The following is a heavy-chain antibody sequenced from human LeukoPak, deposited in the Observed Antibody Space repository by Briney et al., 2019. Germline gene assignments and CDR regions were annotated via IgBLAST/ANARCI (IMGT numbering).Heavy chain of an antibody. J-gene: IGHJ3*02. Sequence: PGGSLRLSCAASGFTFSNAWMSWVRQAPGKGLEWVGRIKSKTDGGTADYAAPVKGRFTISRDDSKNTLYLQMNSLKTEDTAVYYCTTRSPDIVVVVAGGAFDIWGQGTMVTVSS. D-gene: IGHD2-15*01. CDR2: IKSKTDGGTA. V-gene: IGHV3-15*01. CDR1: GFTFSNAW. CDR3: TTRSPDIVVVVAGGAFDI.